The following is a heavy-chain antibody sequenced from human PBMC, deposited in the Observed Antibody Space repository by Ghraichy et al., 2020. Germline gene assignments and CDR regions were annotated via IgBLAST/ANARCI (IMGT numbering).Heavy chain of an antibody. CDR1: GGSISNYF. J-gene: IGHJ6*03. V-gene: IGHV4-59*01. CDR3: ARHTKYLGFYYSMDV. Sequence: SETLSLTCTVSGGSISNYFWSWIRQPPGQRLEWIAYISYSGTTNYNPSLKSRVTISIDTSGNQFSLKLSSVTAADTAVYYCARHTKYLGFYYSMDVWGKGTTVTVSS. D-gene: IGHD2-2*01. CDR2: ISYSGTT.